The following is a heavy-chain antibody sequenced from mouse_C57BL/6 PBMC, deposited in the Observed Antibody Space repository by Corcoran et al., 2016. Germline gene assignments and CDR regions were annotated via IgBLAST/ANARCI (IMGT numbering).Heavy chain of an antibody. Sequence: QIQLVQSGPELKKPGETVKISCKASGYTFTTYGMSWVKQAPGKGLKWMGWINTYSGVPTYADDFKGRFAFSLETSASTAYLQINNLKNEDTATYFCARRDYGYFDYWGQGTTLTVSS. CDR1: GYTFTTYG. CDR2: INTYSGVP. J-gene: IGHJ2*01. D-gene: IGHD1-1*01. CDR3: ARRDYGYFDY. V-gene: IGHV9-3*01.